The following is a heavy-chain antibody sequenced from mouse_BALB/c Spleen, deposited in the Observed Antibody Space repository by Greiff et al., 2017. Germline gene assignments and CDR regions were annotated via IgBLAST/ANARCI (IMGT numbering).Heavy chain of an antibody. Sequence: EVKLQESGGGLVQPGGSLNLSCAASGFDFSRYWMSWARQAPGKGQEWIGEINPGSSTINYTPSLKDKFIISRDNAKNTLYLQMSKVRSEDTALYYCARLNWDRAMDYWGQGTSVTVSS. D-gene: IGHD4-1*01. CDR1: GFDFSRYW. V-gene: IGHV4-2*02. J-gene: IGHJ4*01. CDR2: INPGSSTI. CDR3: ARLNWDRAMDY.